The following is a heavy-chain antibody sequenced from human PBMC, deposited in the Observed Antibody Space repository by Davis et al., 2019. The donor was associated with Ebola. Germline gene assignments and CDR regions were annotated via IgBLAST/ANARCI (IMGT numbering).Heavy chain of an antibody. Sequence: GESLKISCVASGFTLSSYEMNWVRQAPGKGLEWVSYISSSGRSIYYADSVKGRFTISRDNAKNLLFLQMNSLRAEDTGVYYCATGYNSPFDPWGQGTQVTVSS. D-gene: IGHD6-19*01. J-gene: IGHJ5*02. CDR2: ISSSGRSI. CDR1: GFTLSSYE. V-gene: IGHV3-48*03. CDR3: ATGYNSPFDP.